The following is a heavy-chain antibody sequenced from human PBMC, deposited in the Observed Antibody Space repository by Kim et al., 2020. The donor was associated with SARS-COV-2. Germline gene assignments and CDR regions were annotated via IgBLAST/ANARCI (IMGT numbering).Heavy chain of an antibody. V-gene: IGHV3-30*15. J-gene: IGHJ4*02. CDR3: AREPSYGGNPNFDY. D-gene: IGHD2-15*01. Sequence: AGSVKGRFTISRDNSKNTLYLQMSSLRAEDTAVYYCAREPSYGGNPNFDYWGQGTLVTVSS.